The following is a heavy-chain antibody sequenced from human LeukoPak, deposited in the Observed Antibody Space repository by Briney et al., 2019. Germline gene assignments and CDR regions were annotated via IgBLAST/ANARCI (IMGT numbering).Heavy chain of an antibody. CDR3: ARSPGGDLMDV. J-gene: IGHJ6*04. CDR2: IIPIFCTA. D-gene: IGHD4-17*01. Sequence: GASVKVSCKASGGTFSSYAISWVRQAPGQGLEWMGGIIPIFCTANYAQKFQGRVTITADKSTSTAYMELSSLRSEDTAVYYRARSPGGDLMDVWGKGTTVTVSS. CDR1: GGTFSSYA. V-gene: IGHV1-69*06.